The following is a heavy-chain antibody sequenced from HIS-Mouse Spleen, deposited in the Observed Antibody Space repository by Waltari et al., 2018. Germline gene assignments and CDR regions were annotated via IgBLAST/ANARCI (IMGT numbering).Heavy chain of an antibody. CDR1: GGSISSSSYY. V-gene: IGHV4-39*01. J-gene: IGHJ2*01. CDR3: ARHNLNYWYFDL. CDR2: IYYSGST. Sequence: QLQLQESGPGLVKPSETLSLTCTVSGGSISSSSYYWGGIRQPPGKGLEWIGSIYYSGSTYYNPSLKSRVTISVDTSKNQFSLKLSSVTAADTAVYYCARHNLNYWYFDLWGRGTLVTVSS.